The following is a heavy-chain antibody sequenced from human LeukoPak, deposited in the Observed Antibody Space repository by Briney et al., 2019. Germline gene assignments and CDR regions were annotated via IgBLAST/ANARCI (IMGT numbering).Heavy chain of an antibody. D-gene: IGHD6-19*01. CDR1: GGSISSSSSY. Sequence: SETLSPTCTVSGGSISSSSSYWGWIRQPPGKGLEWIASIYYSGSTYYNPSLKSRVTVSVDTSKNQFSLKLSSVTAADTAVYYCTRRIIAVAGTVVYYFDYWGRGTLVTVSS. CDR3: TRRIIAVAGTVVYYFDY. CDR2: IYYSGST. J-gene: IGHJ4*02. V-gene: IGHV4-39*01.